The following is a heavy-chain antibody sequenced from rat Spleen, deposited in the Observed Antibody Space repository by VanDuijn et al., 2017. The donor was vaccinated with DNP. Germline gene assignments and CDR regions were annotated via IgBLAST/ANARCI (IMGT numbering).Heavy chain of an antibody. Sequence: EVQLQESGPGLVKPSQSLSLTCSVTGYSITSNYWGWIRKFPGNKMEYIGHISYSGSTNYNPSLKSRISITRDTSKNQFFLQLNSVTTEDTATYYCARLRGTRDVMDAWAQGASVTVSS. CDR1: GYSITSNY. J-gene: IGHJ4*01. CDR2: ISYSGST. V-gene: IGHV3-1*01. D-gene: IGHD1-10*01. CDR3: ARLRGTRDVMDA.